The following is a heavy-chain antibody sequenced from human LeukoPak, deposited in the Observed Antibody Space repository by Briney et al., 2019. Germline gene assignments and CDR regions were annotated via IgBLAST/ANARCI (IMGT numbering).Heavy chain of an antibody. V-gene: IGHV4-59*01. J-gene: IGHJ5*02. Sequence: SETLSLTCTVSGGSISSYYWSWIRQPPGKGLEWIGHIYYSGSTNYNPSLKSRVTISVDTSKNQFSLKLSSVTAADTAVYYCARQYYYDSSGYYKAAYNWFDPWGQGTLVTVSS. D-gene: IGHD3-22*01. CDR1: GGSISSYY. CDR2: IYYSGST. CDR3: ARQYYYDSSGYYKAAYNWFDP.